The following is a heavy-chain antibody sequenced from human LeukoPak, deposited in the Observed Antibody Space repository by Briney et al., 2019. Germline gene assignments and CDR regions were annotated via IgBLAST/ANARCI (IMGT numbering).Heavy chain of an antibody. D-gene: IGHD6-19*01. CDR3: ARTVSGWYPFAFDI. CDR1: GGSISSYY. V-gene: IGHV4-59*01. Sequence: PSETLSLTCTVSGGSISSYYWSWIRQPPGKGLEWIGYIYYSGSTNYNPSLKSRVTISVDTSKNQFSLKLSSVTAADTAVYYCARTVSGWYPFAFDIWGQGKMVTVSS. J-gene: IGHJ3*02. CDR2: IYYSGST.